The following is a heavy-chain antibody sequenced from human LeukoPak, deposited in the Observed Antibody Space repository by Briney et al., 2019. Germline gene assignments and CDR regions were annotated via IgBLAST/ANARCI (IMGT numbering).Heavy chain of an antibody. CDR1: GGSISTYY. D-gene: IGHD3-10*01. CDR2: IYYSGST. J-gene: IGHJ5*02. V-gene: IGHV4-59*01. CDR3: ASSDVTMVRGVPNWFDP. Sequence: SETLSLTCPVSGGSISTYYWSWIRQPPGKGLEWIGYIYYSGSTNYNPSLKSRVTISVDTSKNQFSLKLSSVTAADTAVYYCASSDVTMVRGVPNWFDPWGQGTLVTVSS.